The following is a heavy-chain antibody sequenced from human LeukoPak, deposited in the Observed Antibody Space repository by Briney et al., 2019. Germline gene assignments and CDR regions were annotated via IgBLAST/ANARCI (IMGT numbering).Heavy chain of an antibody. Sequence: ASQTLSLTCTVSGGSISSGDYYWSWIRQPPGKGLEWIGEINHSGSTNYNPSLKSRVTISVDTSKNQFSLKLSSVTAADTAVYYCARVGTFGGVIVDYWGQGTLVTVSS. CDR1: GGSISSGDYY. V-gene: IGHV4-30-4*08. D-gene: IGHD3-16*02. J-gene: IGHJ4*02. CDR2: INHSGST. CDR3: ARVGTFGGVIVDY.